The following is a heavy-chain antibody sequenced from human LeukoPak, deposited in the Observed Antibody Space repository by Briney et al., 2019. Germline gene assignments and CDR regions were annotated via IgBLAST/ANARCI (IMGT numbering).Heavy chain of an antibody. CDR3: VTVSLQWLANFNFDY. J-gene: IGHJ4*02. Sequence: PGGSLRLSCSASGFTFSSYAMHWVRQAPGKRLEYVSAISSNGGSTYYADSVRGRFTISRDNSKNTLYLQMSSLRAEDTAVYCCVTVSLQWLANFNFDYWGQGTLVTVSS. CDR1: GFTFSSYA. V-gene: IGHV3-64D*06. CDR2: ISSNGGST. D-gene: IGHD6-19*01.